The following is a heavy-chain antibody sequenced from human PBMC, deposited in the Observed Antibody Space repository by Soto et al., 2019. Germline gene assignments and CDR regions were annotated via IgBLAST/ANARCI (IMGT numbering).Heavy chain of an antibody. CDR1: GYTFTGYY. CDR2: INPNSGGT. Sequence: VASVKVSCKASGYTFTGYYMHWVRQAPGQGLEWMGWINPNSGGTNYAQKFQGRVTMTRDTSISTAYMELSSLKASDTAMYYCARHRLGKAGGGHYYYGMDVWGQGTTVTVS. D-gene: IGHD7-27*01. J-gene: IGHJ6*02. V-gene: IGHV1-2*02. CDR3: ARHRLGKAGGGHYYYGMDV.